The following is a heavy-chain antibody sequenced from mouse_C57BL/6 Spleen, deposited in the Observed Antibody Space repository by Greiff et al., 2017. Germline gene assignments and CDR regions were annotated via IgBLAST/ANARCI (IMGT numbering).Heavy chain of an antibody. Sequence: VKLQQSGAELVRPGTSVKVSCKASGYAFTNYLIEWVKQRPGPGLEWIGVINPGSGGTNYNEKFKGMATLTADKSSSTAYMQLSSLTSEYSAVYFCARAGYYTWFAYWGQGTLVTVSA. D-gene: IGHD2-3*01. J-gene: IGHJ3*01. CDR1: GYAFTNYL. CDR3: ARAGYYTWFAY. V-gene: IGHV1-54*01. CDR2: INPGSGGT.